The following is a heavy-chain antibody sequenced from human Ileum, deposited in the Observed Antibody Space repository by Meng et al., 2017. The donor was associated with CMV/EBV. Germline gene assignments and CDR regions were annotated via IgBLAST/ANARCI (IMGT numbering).Heavy chain of an antibody. D-gene: IGHD1-14*01. V-gene: IGHV4-31*03. CDR2: IHYSGRT. J-gene: IGHJ5*02. CDR3: ARRPGEPNWFDP. CDR1: GDSICSGGFY. Sequence: TVSGDSICSGGFYWSWIRQHPGKGLEWIGYIHYSGRTYYNPSLKSRGIISIDTPKNQFSLRLNSVTAADTAVYYCARRPGEPNWFDPWGQGTLVTVSS.